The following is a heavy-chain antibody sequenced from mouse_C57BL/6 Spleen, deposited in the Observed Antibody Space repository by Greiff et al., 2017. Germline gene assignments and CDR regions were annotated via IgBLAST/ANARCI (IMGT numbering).Heavy chain of an antibody. J-gene: IGHJ4*01. CDR1: GYTFTDYE. CDR2: IDPETGGT. Sequence: VHLVESGAELVRPGASVTLSCKASGYTFTDYEMHWVKQTPVHGLEWIGAIDPETGGTAYNQKFKGKAILTADKSSSTAYMELRSLTSEDSAVYYCTRRNWDNYAMDYWGQGTSVTVSS. CDR3: TRRNWDNYAMDY. D-gene: IGHD4-1*01. V-gene: IGHV1-15*01.